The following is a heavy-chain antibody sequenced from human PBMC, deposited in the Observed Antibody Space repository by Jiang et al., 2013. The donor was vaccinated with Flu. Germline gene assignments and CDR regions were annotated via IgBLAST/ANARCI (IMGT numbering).Heavy chain of an antibody. CDR1: GDSFSTHY. Sequence: LTCTLSGDSFSTHYWSWIRQSPERGLEWIGYIYYSGGINYNPSLKSRVTMSVDTSKNQFSLKLSSVTAADTAVYFCARLPVGRRYGLDVWGQGTTVIVSS. V-gene: IGHV4-59*08. CDR3: ARLPVGRRYGLDV. CDR2: IYYSGGI. J-gene: IGHJ6*02.